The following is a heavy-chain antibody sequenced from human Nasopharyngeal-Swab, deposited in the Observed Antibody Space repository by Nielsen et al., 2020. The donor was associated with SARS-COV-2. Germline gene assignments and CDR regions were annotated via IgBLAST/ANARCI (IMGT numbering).Heavy chain of an antibody. CDR3: ATLSSSWYEYYFDY. CDR2: IYYGGST. Sequence: SETLSLTCTVSGGSISSSTYYWAWIRQPPGKGLEWIGSIYYGGSTYYNPSLKSPVTISVDTSKNQFSLKLSSVTAADTAVYYCATLSSSWYEYYFDYWGQGTLVTVSS. V-gene: IGHV4-39*01. CDR1: GGSISSSTYY. D-gene: IGHD6-13*01. J-gene: IGHJ4*02.